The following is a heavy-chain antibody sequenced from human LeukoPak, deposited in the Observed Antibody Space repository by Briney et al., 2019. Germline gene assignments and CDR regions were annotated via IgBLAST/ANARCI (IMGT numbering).Heavy chain of an antibody. V-gene: IGHV4-34*01. CDR2: ISHSGST. CDR3: ARAPLLGRFDY. Sequence: SETLSLTCAVYGGSFSGYYWSWIRQPPGKGLEWIGEISHSGSTNYSPSLKSRVTISVDTSKNQYSLKLSSVTAADTAVYYCARAPLLGRFDYWGQGTLVTVSS. CDR1: GGSFSGYY. D-gene: IGHD2-21*01. J-gene: IGHJ4*02.